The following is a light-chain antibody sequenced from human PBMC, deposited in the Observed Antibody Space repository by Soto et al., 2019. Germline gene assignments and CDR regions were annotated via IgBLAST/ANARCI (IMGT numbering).Light chain of an antibody. CDR3: QQFTSYPLT. V-gene: IGKV3D-15*01. CDR1: QSVSSN. Sequence: EIGMTQSPATLSVSKGERATLSCRASQSVSSNLAWYQQKPGQAPRLLIYDASSRATGIPDRFSGGGSGTDFTLTISRLEPEDFAVYYCQQFTSYPLTFGGGTNVDIK. CDR2: DAS. J-gene: IGKJ4*01.